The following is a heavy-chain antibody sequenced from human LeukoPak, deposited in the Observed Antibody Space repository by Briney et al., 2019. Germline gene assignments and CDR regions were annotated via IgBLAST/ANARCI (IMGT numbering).Heavy chain of an antibody. CDR3: ARDRVEYYDFWSGPNWFDP. CDR2: INPNSGGT. D-gene: IGHD3-3*01. J-gene: IGHJ5*02. V-gene: IGHV1-2*06. Sequence: GASVKLSCKASGYTFTGYYMHWVRQAPGQGLEWMGRINPNSGGTNYAQKFQGRVTMTRDTSISTAYMELSRLRSDDTAVYYCARDRVEYYDFWSGPNWFDPWGQGTLVTVSS. CDR1: GYTFTGYY.